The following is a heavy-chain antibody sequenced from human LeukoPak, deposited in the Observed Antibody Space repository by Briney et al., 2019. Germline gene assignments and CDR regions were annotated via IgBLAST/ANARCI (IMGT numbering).Heavy chain of an antibody. J-gene: IGHJ4*02. D-gene: IGHD3-10*01. CDR2: ISSNGGST. CDR3: ARGQRASGFDY. V-gene: IGHV3-64*01. Sequence: PGGSLRLTCAASGFTFSSYAMHWVRQPPGKGLEYVSAISSNGGSTYYANSVKGRFTISIDNSKNTLYLQMGSLRAEDMAVYYCARGQRASGFDYWGQGTLVTVSS. CDR1: GFTFSSYA.